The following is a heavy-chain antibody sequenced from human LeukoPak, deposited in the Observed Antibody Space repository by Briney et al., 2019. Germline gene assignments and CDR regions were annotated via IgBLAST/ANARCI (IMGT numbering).Heavy chain of an antibody. CDR2: IYSGGST. CDR3: ARRGGSYTGIDY. J-gene: IGHJ4*02. Sequence: GGSLRLSCAASGFTVSSNHMGWVRQAPGKGLEWVSVIYSGGSTYYADSVKGRFTISRDNSKNTLYLQMNSLRAEDTAVYYCARRGGSYTGIDYWGQGTLVTVSS. CDR1: GFTVSSNH. V-gene: IGHV3-53*01. D-gene: IGHD1-26*01.